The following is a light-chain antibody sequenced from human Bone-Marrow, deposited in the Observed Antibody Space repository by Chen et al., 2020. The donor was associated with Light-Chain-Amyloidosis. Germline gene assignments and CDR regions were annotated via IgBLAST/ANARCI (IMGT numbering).Light chain of an antibody. CDR2: GSS. CDR1: QTISSNY. CDR3: QQYGTSPLT. Sequence: EIVLTQSTGTLSLSPGEGANLSCRASQTISSNYLTCYQQKFGQAPRLLIYGSSSRATGIPDSFTGSGSGTDFTLTINRLEPEDFAMYYCQQYGTSPLTFGGGTKVEIK. V-gene: IGKV3-20*01. J-gene: IGKJ4*01.